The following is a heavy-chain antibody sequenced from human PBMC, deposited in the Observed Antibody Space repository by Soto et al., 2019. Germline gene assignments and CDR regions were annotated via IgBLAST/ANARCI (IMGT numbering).Heavy chain of an antibody. Sequence: GESLNHSCKGSGYIFTSYWIGWVRQMPGKGLEWMGIIYPGDSDTRYSPSFQGQVTISADKSISTAYLQWSSLKASDTAMYYCARRWGYCSSTSCYSYGMDVWGQGTTVTVSS. D-gene: IGHD2-2*01. CDR2: IYPGDSDT. CDR3: ARRWGYCSSTSCYSYGMDV. CDR1: GYIFTSYW. V-gene: IGHV5-51*01. J-gene: IGHJ6*02.